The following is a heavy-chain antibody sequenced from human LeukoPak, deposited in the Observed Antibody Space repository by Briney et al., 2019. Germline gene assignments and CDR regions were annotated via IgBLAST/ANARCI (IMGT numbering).Heavy chain of an antibody. CDR3: ARDSGRFTMVRGVIPPFDY. V-gene: IGHV1-18*01. Sequence: ASVEVSCKASGYTFTSYGISWVRQAPGQGLEWMGWISAYNGNTNYAQKLQGRVTMTTDTSTSTAYMELRSLRSDDTAVYYCARDSGRFTMVRGVIPPFDYWGQGTLVTVSS. J-gene: IGHJ4*02. CDR2: ISAYNGNT. D-gene: IGHD3-10*01. CDR1: GYTFTSYG.